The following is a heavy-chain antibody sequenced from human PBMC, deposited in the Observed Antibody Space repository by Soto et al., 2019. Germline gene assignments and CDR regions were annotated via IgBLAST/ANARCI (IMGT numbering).Heavy chain of an antibody. CDR1: GGSISSSNW. Sequence: SETLSLTCAVSGGSISSSNWWSWIRQPPGKGLEWIGYMYYSGTTYYNPSLKSRVTMSVDTSKNQFSLKLSSVTAADTAVYYCARAGGYYRPLDYWGQGTLVTVSS. J-gene: IGHJ4*02. CDR3: ARAGGYYRPLDY. V-gene: IGHV4-28*03. D-gene: IGHD3-3*01. CDR2: MYYSGTT.